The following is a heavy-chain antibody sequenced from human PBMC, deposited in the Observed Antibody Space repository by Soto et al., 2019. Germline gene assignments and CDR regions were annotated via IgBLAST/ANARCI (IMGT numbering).Heavy chain of an antibody. CDR1: VGSVSSGSFH. Sequence: PSETLSLTCSVSVGSVSSGSFHWSWIRQPPGKGLQFIGSIFYNGTANYSPSLKNRVSISIDTSQSQFFLQLISVAAADTAVYYCARIGGWYDIDFWGQGSLVTVSS. J-gene: IGHJ4*02. CDR2: IFYNGTA. V-gene: IGHV4-61*01. CDR3: ARIGGWYDIDF. D-gene: IGHD6-19*01.